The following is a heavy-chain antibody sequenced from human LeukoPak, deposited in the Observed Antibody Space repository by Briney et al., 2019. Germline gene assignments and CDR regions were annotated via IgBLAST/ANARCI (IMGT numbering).Heavy chain of an antibody. CDR3: ARDGGNWNFYYDMDV. V-gene: IGHV3-21*01. CDR1: GFRFNSYN. CDR2: ISSSSSYI. J-gene: IGHJ6*02. Sequence: GGSLRLSCAASGFRFNSYNMNWVRQAPGKGLEWVSSISSSSSYIYYADSVKGRFTISRDNAKNSLYLQTNGLRAEDTAVYYCARDGGNWNFYYDMDVWGLGTTVTVSS. D-gene: IGHD1-1*01.